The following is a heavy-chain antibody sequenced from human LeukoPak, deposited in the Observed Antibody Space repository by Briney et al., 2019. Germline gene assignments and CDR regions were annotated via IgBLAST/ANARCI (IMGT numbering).Heavy chain of an antibody. V-gene: IGHV4-61*10. J-gene: IGHJ6*03. D-gene: IGHD3-3*01. Sequence: SETLSLTCTVSGGSISSGSYYWSWIRQPAGKGLEWIGYIYYSGSTNYNPSLKSRVTISVDTSKNQFSLKLSSVTAADTAVYYCAMVIRMRFWNYYYYYMDVWGKGTTVTVSS. CDR3: AMVIRMRFWNYYYYYMDV. CDR1: GGSISSGSYY. CDR2: IYYSGST.